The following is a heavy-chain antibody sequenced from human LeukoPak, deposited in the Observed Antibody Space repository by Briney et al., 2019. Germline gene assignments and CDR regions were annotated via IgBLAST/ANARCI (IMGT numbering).Heavy chain of an antibody. V-gene: IGHV1-2*02. CDR2: INPNSGGT. CDR3: ARAETAYSSSWHSRGSAFDI. CDR1: GYTFTGYY. J-gene: IGHJ3*02. Sequence: ASVTVSCKASGYTFTGYYMHWVRQAPGQGLEWIGWINPNSGGTNYARKFQGRVTMTRDTSISTAYMEMSRLRSDDTAVYYGARAETAYSSSWHSRGSAFDIWGQGTMVTVSS. D-gene: IGHD6-13*01.